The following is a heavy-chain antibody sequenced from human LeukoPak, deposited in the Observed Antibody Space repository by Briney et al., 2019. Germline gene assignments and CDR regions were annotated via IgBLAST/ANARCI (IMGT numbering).Heavy chain of an antibody. Sequence: PGGSLRLSCAASGFTFSSYSMNWVRQAPGKGLEWVSSISSSSSYIYYADSVKGRFTISRDNAKNSLYLQMNSLRAEDTAVYYCASLEDYDSSGSGIWGQGTMVTVSS. CDR3: ASLEDYDSSGSGI. V-gene: IGHV3-21*01. D-gene: IGHD3-22*01. J-gene: IGHJ3*02. CDR2: ISSSSSYI. CDR1: GFTFSSYS.